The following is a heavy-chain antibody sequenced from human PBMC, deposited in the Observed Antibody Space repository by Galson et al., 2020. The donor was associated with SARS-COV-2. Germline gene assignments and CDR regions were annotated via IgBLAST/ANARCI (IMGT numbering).Heavy chain of an antibody. Sequence: ASVKVSCKVSGYTLTELSMHWVRQAPGKGLEWMGGFDPEDGETIYAQKFQGRVTMTEDTSTDTAYMELSSLRSEDTAGYYCRLWKATIPFFDLGGQGTLVIVS. D-gene: IGHD3-10*01. V-gene: IGHV1-24*01. CDR2: FDPEDGET. CDR1: GYTLTELS. J-gene: IGHJ4*02. CDR3: RLWKATIPFFDL.